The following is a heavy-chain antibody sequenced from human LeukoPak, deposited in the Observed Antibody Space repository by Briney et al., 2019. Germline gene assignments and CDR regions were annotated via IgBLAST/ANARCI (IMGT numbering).Heavy chain of an antibody. V-gene: IGHV4-59*01. CDR3: ASLEGIQRRMV. CDR2: IYYSGST. D-gene: IGHD3-10*01. J-gene: IGHJ4*02. Sequence: SETLSLTCTVSGGSISSYYWSWIRQPPGKGLEWIGYIYYSGSTNYNPSLKSRVTISADTSKSQFSLKLSPVTAADTAGYYCASLEGIQRRMVWGQGALVTVAT. CDR1: GGSISSYY.